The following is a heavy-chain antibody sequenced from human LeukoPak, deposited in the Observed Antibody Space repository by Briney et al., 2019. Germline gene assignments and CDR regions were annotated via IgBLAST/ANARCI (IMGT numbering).Heavy chain of an antibody. V-gene: IGHV3-23*01. CDR2: IRGSGSST. CDR1: GFTFSSYW. CDR3: AKGRGFGELLFRDSDY. Sequence: GGSLRLSCAASGFTFSSYWMSWVRQAPGKGLEWVSAIRGSGSSTYYADSVKGRFTISRDNSKNTLDLQMNSLRAEDTAVYYCAKGRGFGELLFRDSDYWGQGTLVTVSS. J-gene: IGHJ4*02. D-gene: IGHD3-10*01.